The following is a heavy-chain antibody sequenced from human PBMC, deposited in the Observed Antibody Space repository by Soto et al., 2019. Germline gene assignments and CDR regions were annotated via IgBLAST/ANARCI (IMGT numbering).Heavy chain of an antibody. CDR2: IYWDDDK. CDR3: AHFVVAGLGYYCDY. V-gene: IGHV2-5*02. Sequence: QITLKESGPTLVKPTQTLTLTCTFSGFSLSSTRMAVGWIRQPPGKALEWLALIYWDDDKRYSPFLKSRLTITTDASKNHVGLTMSNIDPLDTAGYYCAHFVVAGLGYYCDYWGQGTLVTVSS. CDR1: GFSLSSTRMA. D-gene: IGHD6-19*01. J-gene: IGHJ4*02.